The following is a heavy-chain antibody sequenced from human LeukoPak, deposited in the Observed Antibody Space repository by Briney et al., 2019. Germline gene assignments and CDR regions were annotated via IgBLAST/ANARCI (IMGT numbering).Heavy chain of an antibody. J-gene: IGHJ3*02. CDR2: ISSSGSTI. V-gene: IGHV3-48*03. CDR1: GFTFSAHE. CDR3: ARDYSSGWDAFDI. D-gene: IGHD6-19*01. Sequence: GGSLRLSCAASGFTFSAHEMNWVRQAPGKGLEWVSYISSSGSTIYYADSVKGRFTISRDNAKNSLYLQMNSLRAGDTAVYYCARDYSSGWDAFDIWGQGTMVTVSS.